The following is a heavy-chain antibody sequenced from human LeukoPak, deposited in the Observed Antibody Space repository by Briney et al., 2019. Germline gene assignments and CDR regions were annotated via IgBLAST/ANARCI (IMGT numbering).Heavy chain of an antibody. D-gene: IGHD3-9*01. CDR2: TYSGGKT. CDR3: ARLTGSYYFDY. V-gene: IGHV3-53*01. Sequence: GGSLRLSCAASGFTVSGNHMTWVRQAPGKGLEWVSVTYSGGKTYYADSVKGRLTISRDNSKNTLYLQMNTLRAEDTAVYYCARLTGSYYFDYWGQGTLVTVSS. J-gene: IGHJ4*02. CDR1: GFTVSGNH.